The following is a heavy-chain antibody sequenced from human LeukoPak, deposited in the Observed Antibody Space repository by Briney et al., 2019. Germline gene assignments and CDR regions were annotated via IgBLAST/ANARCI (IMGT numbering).Heavy chain of an antibody. Sequence: PVKVSCKASGYTFTSYGISWVRQAPGQGLEWMGGIIPIFGTANYAQKFQGRVTITADESTSTAYMELSSLRSEDTAVYYCARLPLRSIAVGYYGMDVWGQGTTVTVSS. CDR1: GYTFTSYG. D-gene: IGHD6-6*01. V-gene: IGHV1-69*13. CDR3: ARLPLRSIAVGYYGMDV. CDR2: IIPIFGTA. J-gene: IGHJ6*02.